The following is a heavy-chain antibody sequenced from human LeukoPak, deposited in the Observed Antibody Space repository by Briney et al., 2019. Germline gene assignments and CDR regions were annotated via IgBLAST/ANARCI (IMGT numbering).Heavy chain of an antibody. CDR1: GHTFSRYW. D-gene: IGHD3-22*01. J-gene: IGHJ4*02. Sequence: GGSLRLSCAASGHTFSRYWIHWVRQAPGKGLVWVSRINTDATITTYADSVRGRSTISRDNAKNILYLQMNSLRAEDTAVYYCARDFSGYDDYWGQGTLVTVSS. V-gene: IGHV3-74*01. CDR2: INTDATIT. CDR3: ARDFSGYDDY.